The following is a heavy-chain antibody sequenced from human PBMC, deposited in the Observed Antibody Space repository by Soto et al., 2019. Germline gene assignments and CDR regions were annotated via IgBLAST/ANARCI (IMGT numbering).Heavy chain of an antibody. V-gene: IGHV3-23*01. J-gene: IGHJ4*02. D-gene: IGHD3-10*01. CDR1: GFTFSSNA. CDR2: ISGSGGST. Sequence: EVQLLESGGSLVQPGGSLIVSCAASGFTFSSNAMSWVRQAPGKGLEWVSGISGSGGSTYYADSVKDRFTISRDNSKNTLYLQMNSLRAEDTALYYCAKGKRFGTYYTYYLDYWGQGILVTVSS. CDR3: AKGKRFGTYYTYYLDY.